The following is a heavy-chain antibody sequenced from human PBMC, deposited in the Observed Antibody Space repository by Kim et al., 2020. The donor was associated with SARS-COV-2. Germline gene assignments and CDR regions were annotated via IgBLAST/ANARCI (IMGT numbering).Heavy chain of an antibody. CDR3: ARPGSTAMIYYFDY. D-gene: IGHD2-2*01. V-gene: IGHV4-39*01. CDR2: IYYSGST. J-gene: IGHJ4*01. CDR1: GGSISSSSYY. Sequence: SETLSLTCTVSGGSISSSSYYWGWIRQPPGKGLEWIGSIYYSGSTYYNPSLKSRVTISVDTSKNQFSLKLSSVTAADTAVYYCARPGSTAMIYYFDYLG.